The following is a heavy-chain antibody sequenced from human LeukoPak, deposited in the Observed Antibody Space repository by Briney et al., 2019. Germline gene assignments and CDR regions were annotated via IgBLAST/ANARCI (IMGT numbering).Heavy chain of an antibody. CDR1: GFTFTTHS. D-gene: IGHD6-13*01. V-gene: IGHV3-21*01. CDR3: VRASGAAALDF. J-gene: IGHJ4*02. Sequence: GGSLRLSCVASGFTFTTHSMNWVRQAPGKGLEWVASINSGSSYISYTDSVKGRFTISRDNTEKSIYLQMNYLRVEDTALYYCVRASGAAALDFWGQGTLVTVTS. CDR2: INSGSSYI.